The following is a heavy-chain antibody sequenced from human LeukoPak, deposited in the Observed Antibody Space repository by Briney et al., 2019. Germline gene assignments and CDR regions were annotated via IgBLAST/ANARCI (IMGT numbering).Heavy chain of an antibody. CDR1: GFTFSSYA. J-gene: IGHJ4*02. D-gene: IGHD1-26*01. CDR3: AKEVEPRDN. V-gene: IGHV3-23*01. Sequence: GGSLRLSCAASGFTFSSYAMSWVRQAPGKGLEWVSGISGHGGSTFYANSVKGRFTISRDNSKNTLYLQMNSLRAEDTAVYYCAKEVEPRDNWGQENLVTVSS. CDR2: ISGHGGST.